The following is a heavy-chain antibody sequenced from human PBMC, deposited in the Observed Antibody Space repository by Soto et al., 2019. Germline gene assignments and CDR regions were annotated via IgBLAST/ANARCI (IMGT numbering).Heavy chain of an antibody. CDR2: ISRYGDIT. CDR3: AKDRYLDHDSRGYLFDN. D-gene: IGHD3-22*01. CDR1: GFTFSDYY. Sequence: GGSLRLSCPASGFTFSDYYMRWIRQAPGKGLEWVSAISRYGDITYYADSVEGRFSISRDNSKNTLYLQMDSLRAEDTAVYYCAKDRYLDHDSRGYLFDNWGQGTLVTVSS. V-gene: IGHV3-23*01. J-gene: IGHJ4*02.